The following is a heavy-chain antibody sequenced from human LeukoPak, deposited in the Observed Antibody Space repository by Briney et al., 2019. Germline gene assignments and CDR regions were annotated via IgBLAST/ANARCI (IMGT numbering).Heavy chain of an antibody. D-gene: IGHD6-13*01. V-gene: IGHV1-69*13. J-gene: IGHJ3*02. CDR3: ARHNSSSWYAYKDAFDI. Sequence: GASVKVSCKASGGTFSSYAISWVRQAPGQGLEWMGGIIPIFGIANYAQKFQGRVTITADESTSTAYMELSSLRSEDTAVYYCARHNSSSWYAYKDAFDIWGQGTMVTVSS. CDR1: GGTFSSYA. CDR2: IIPIFGIA.